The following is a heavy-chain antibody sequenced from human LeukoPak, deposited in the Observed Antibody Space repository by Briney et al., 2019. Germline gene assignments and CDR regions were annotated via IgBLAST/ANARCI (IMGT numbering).Heavy chain of an antibody. J-gene: IGHJ4*02. CDR2: IYPGDSDT. Sequence: PGESLKISCKGSGYSFTSYWIAWVRQMPGKGLEWMGSIYPGDSDTRYSPSFQGQVTISADKSISTAYLQWSGLKASDIAIYYCARLGTAVVARYFDYWGQGTLVTVSS. V-gene: IGHV5-51*01. D-gene: IGHD5-18*01. CDR3: ARLGTAVVARYFDY. CDR1: GYSFTSYW.